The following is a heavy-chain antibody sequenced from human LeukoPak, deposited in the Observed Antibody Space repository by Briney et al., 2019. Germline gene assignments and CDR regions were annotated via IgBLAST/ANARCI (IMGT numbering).Heavy chain of an antibody. Sequence: GGSLRLSCAASGFTFSSYSMNWVRQAPGKGLEWVSSISSSSSYIYYAGSVKGRFTISRDNAKNSLYPQMNSLRAEDTAVYYCASGLAYCGGDCYGYWGQGTLVTVSS. J-gene: IGHJ4*02. D-gene: IGHD2-21*02. CDR1: GFTFSSYS. CDR2: ISSSSSYI. V-gene: IGHV3-21*01. CDR3: ASGLAYCGGDCYGY.